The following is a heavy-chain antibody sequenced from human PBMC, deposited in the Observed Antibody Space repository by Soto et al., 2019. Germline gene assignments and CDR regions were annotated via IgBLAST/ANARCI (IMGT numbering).Heavy chain of an antibody. J-gene: IGHJ6*02. V-gene: IGHV3-30-3*01. CDR3: ARDRRYCGGDCYYYYGMEV. CDR1: GFTFSSYA. D-gene: IGHD2-21*02. Sequence: PGGSLRLSCAASGFTFSSYAMHWVRQAPGKGLEWVAVISYDGSNKYYADSVKGRFTISRDNSKNTLYLQMNSLRAEDTAVYYCARDRRYCGGDCYYYYGMEVWGQGTTVTVSS. CDR2: ISYDGSNK.